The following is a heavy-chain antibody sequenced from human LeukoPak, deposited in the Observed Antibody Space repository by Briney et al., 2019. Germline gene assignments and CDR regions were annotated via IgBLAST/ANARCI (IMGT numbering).Heavy chain of an antibody. CDR1: GGSISSSSYY. Sequence: SETLSLTCTVSGGSISSSSYYWGWIRQPPGKGLEWIGRIYTSGSTNYNPSLKSRVTMSVDTSKNQFSLKLSSVTAADTAVYYCARGTYYDYVWGSSYYYMDVWGKGTTVTVSS. CDR3: ARGTYYDYVWGSSYYYMDV. D-gene: IGHD3-16*01. J-gene: IGHJ6*03. CDR2: IYTSGST. V-gene: IGHV4-39*07.